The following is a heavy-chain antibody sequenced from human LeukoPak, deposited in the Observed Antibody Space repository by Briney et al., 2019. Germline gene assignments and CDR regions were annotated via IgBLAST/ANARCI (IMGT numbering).Heavy chain of an antibody. CDR2: ISSSGSYI. Sequence: GGSLRLSCAASAFTFSTCSMNWVRQAPGKGLEWVSSISSSGSYIYYADSVKGRFSISRDNAKNSLYLQMNSLRDDDTAVYFCAREVRGTYLDYWGQGTLVTVSS. V-gene: IGHV3-21*06. CDR1: AFTFSTCS. D-gene: IGHD4/OR15-4a*01. J-gene: IGHJ4*02. CDR3: AREVRGTYLDY.